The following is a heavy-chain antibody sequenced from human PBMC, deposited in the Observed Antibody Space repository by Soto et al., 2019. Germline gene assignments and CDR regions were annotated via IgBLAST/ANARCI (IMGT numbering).Heavy chain of an antibody. Sequence: QVQLVQSGAEVKKPGSSVKVSCKASGGTFSSYAISWVRQAPGQGLEWMGGIIPICGTANYAQKFQGRVTITADESTSTAYMELSSVRAEDTAVYYCATLSSGWDRSPGYWGQGTLVTVSS. J-gene: IGHJ4*02. V-gene: IGHV1-69*01. D-gene: IGHD6-19*01. CDR2: IIPICGTA. CDR3: ATLSSGWDRSPGY. CDR1: GGTFSSYA.